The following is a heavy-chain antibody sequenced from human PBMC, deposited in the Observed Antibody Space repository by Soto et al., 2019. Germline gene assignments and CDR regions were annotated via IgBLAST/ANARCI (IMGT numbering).Heavy chain of an antibody. Sequence: GSLRLSCAPSGFTFSSDAMGWVRQAPGKGVGCVSAISGSAGGTYHADSVKGRFTISRDNTKNTLYLQMNTLRAEDTAAYYCTKGSASSRPYYFDSWGQGT. V-gene: IGHV3-23*01. CDR3: TKGSASSRPYYFDS. J-gene: IGHJ4*02. D-gene: IGHD2-2*01. CDR1: GFTFSSDA. CDR2: ISGSAGGT.